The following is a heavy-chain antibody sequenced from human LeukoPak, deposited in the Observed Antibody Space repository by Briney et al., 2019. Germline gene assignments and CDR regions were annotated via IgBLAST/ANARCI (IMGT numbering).Heavy chain of an antibody. CDR1: GYTFTGYY. V-gene: IGHV1-2*02. Sequence: GASVKVSCKASGYTFTGYYMHWVRQAPGQGLEWMGWINPNSGGTNYAQKFQGRVTMTRDTSISTAYMELSRLRSEDTAVYYCARPAIAAAGKGAFDIWSQGTMVTVSS. CDR3: ARPAIAAAGKGAFDI. J-gene: IGHJ3*02. D-gene: IGHD6-13*01. CDR2: INPNSGGT.